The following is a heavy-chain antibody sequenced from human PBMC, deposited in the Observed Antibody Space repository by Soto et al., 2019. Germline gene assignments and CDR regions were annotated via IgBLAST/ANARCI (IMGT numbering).Heavy chain of an antibody. Sequence: GGSLRLSCAASGFTFSSYAMSWVRQAPGKGLEWVSAISGSGGSTYYADSVKGRFTISRDNSKNTLYLQMNSLRAEDTAVYYCANDYGDKAEDYYYYGMDVWGQGTTVTVSS. CDR2: ISGSGGST. CDR3: ANDYGDKAEDYYYYGMDV. V-gene: IGHV3-23*01. D-gene: IGHD4-17*01. CDR1: GFTFSSYA. J-gene: IGHJ6*02.